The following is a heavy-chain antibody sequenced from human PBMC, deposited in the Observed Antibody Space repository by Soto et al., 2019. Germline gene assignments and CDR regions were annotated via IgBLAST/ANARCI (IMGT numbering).Heavy chain of an antibody. V-gene: IGHV1-69*01. D-gene: IGHD6-13*01. CDR1: GGTFSSYA. CDR2: IIPIFGTA. J-gene: IGHJ6*02. CDR3: ARDRLAAAGTWGSYYYYYGMDV. Sequence: QVQLVQSGAEVKKPGSSVKVSCKASGGTFSSYAISWARQAPGQGLEWMGGIIPIFGTANYAQKFQGRVTITADESTSTAYRELSSLRSEDTAVYYCARDRLAAAGTWGSYYYYYGMDVWGQGTTVTVSS.